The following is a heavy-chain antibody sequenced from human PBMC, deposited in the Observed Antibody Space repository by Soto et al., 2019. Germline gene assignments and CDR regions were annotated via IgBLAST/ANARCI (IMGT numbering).Heavy chain of an antibody. CDR2: IDSSGVKK. V-gene: IGHV3-23*01. CDR1: GFTFSSYW. CDR3: AKDRREFYYDSSTHRSTTFDY. J-gene: IGHJ4*02. Sequence: GGSLRLSCAASGFTFSSYWMSWVRQGPGKGLEWVSCIDSSGVKKYYAESVRGRFTISRDNSKNTLYLQMNSLRAEDTAVYYCAKDRREFYYDSSTHRSTTFDYWGQGTLVTVSS. D-gene: IGHD3-22*01.